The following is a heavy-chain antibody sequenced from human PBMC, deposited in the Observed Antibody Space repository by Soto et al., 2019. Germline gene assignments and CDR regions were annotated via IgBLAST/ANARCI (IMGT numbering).Heavy chain of an antibody. CDR3: ARDNSQNYGTPPASWWFHP. D-gene: IGHD4-17*01. CDR1: GFSFSDYF. Sequence: ASVKVSCKASGFSFSDYFMHWVRQAPGQGLEWMGIINPSGDSRNYAQKFQGRVTITRDTSTSTVYMVLSSLRYDDTAVYYCARDNSQNYGTPPASWWFHPWGQGTPVTVSS. J-gene: IGHJ5*02. CDR2: INPSGDSR. V-gene: IGHV1-46*01.